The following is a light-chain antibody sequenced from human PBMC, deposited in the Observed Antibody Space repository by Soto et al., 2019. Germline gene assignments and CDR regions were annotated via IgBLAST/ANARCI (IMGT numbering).Light chain of an antibody. V-gene: IGLV2-8*01. CDR3: SSYAGSNNLV. CDR1: SSDVGGYNY. CDR2: DVS. J-gene: IGLJ1*01. Sequence: QSVLTQPPSASGSPGQSVTIPCTGTSSDVGGYNYVSWYQQHPGKAPKLMIYDVSKRPSGVPDRFSGSKSGNTASLTVSGLQAEDEADYYCSSYAGSNNLVFGTGTKVTVL.